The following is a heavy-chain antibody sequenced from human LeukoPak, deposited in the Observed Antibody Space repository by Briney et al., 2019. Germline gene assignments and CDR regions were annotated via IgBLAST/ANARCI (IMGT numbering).Heavy chain of an antibody. Sequence: GGSLRLSCAASGFTFDDYAMHWVRHAPGKGLEWVSGISWNSGSIGYADSVKGRFTISRDNAKNSLYLQMNSLRAEDTAVYYCARDKIVGATHFDYWGQGTLVTVSS. V-gene: IGHV3-9*01. CDR2: ISWNSGSI. J-gene: IGHJ4*02. CDR3: ARDKIVGATHFDY. CDR1: GFTFDDYA. D-gene: IGHD1-26*01.